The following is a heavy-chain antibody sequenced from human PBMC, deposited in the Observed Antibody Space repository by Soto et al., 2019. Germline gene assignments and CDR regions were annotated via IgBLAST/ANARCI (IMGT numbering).Heavy chain of an antibody. CDR1: GGTFSSYA. D-gene: IGHD2-2*01. CDR2: IIPIFGTA. CDR3: ASGGGYCSSTSCPYYYYGMDF. Sequence: QVQLVQSGAEVKKPGSSVKVSCKASGGTFSSYAISWVRQAPGQGLEWMGGIIPIFGTANYAQKFQGRVTITADESTSTAYMELSSLRSEDTAVYYCASGGGYCSSTSCPYYYYGMDFWGQGTTVTVSS. V-gene: IGHV1-69*01. J-gene: IGHJ6*02.